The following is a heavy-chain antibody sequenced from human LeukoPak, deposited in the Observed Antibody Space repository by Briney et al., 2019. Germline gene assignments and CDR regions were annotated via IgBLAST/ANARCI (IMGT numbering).Heavy chain of an antibody. CDR1: GFTFSDYY. Sequence: PGGSLRLSCAASGFTFSDYYMSWIRQAPGKGLEWVSYIGRSSTYTNYADSVKGRFTISRDNAKYSLYLQMNSLRAEDTAVYYCARDVSTSFNWFDPWGQGTLVTVSS. J-gene: IGHJ5*02. CDR3: ARDVSTSFNWFDP. CDR2: IGRSSTYT. V-gene: IGHV3-11*05. D-gene: IGHD2-2*01.